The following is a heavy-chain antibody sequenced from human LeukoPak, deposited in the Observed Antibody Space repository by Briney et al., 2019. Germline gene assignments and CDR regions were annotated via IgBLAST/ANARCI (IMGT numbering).Heavy chain of an antibody. Sequence: GGSLRLSCAASGFTISSNYVNWVRQAPGKGLEWVAVISYDGSNKYYADSVKGRFTISRDNSKNTPYLQMNSLRAEDTAVYYCARGALSGEMATLQSPDFDYWGQGTLVTVSS. D-gene: IGHD5-24*01. CDR2: ISYDGSNK. J-gene: IGHJ4*02. CDR3: ARGALSGEMATLQSPDFDY. V-gene: IGHV3-30*03. CDR1: GFTISSNY.